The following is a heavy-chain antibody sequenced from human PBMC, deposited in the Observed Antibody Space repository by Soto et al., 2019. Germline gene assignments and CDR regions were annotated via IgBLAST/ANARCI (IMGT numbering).Heavy chain of an antibody. D-gene: IGHD1-26*01. J-gene: IGHJ4*02. V-gene: IGHV3-23*01. Sequence: GGSLRLSCAASGFTFSSYGMSWVRQAPGKGLEWVSSISGSGGSTYYADSVKGRFTISRGNSKNTLYLQMNSLRAEDTAVYYCAKASAPGGTYFPLWFWGQGTLVTVS. CDR1: GFTFSSYG. CDR2: ISGSGGST. CDR3: AKASAPGGTYFPLWF.